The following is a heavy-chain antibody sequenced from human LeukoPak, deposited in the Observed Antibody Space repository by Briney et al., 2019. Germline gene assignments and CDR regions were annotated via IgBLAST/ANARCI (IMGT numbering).Heavy chain of an antibody. V-gene: IGHV4-38-2*02. Sequence: SETLSLTCTVSGYSISSGYYWGWIRQPPGKGLEWIGSIYHSGSTYYNPSLKSRVTISVDTSKNQFSLKLSSVTAADTAVYYCARYSSALYYFDYWGQGTLVTVSS. D-gene: IGHD6-19*01. J-gene: IGHJ4*02. CDR3: ARYSSALYYFDY. CDR2: IYHSGST. CDR1: GYSISSGYY.